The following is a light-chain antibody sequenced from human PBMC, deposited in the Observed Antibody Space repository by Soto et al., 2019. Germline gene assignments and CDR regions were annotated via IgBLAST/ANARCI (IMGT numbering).Light chain of an antibody. CDR3: KQYGDWPPDT. V-gene: IGKV3-15*01. CDR2: DAS. Sequence: EIVMTQSQATLSVSPGERATLSCSASQSVSRNLAWYQQKPGQPPRLLIYDASTRATGVPARFGGSGSGTEFTLTISGLQSEDFAVYYCKQYGDWPPDTFCHGTKVEI. J-gene: IGKJ2*01. CDR1: QSVSRN.